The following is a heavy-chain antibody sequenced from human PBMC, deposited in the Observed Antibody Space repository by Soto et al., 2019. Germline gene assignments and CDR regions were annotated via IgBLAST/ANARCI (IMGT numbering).Heavy chain of an antibody. Sequence: SETLSLTCTVSGGSISGHYWSWIRQPPGKGLEWVGYIYSSGSTYVRPSLKSRVSMSVDPSKNQVSLRLTSVTATDTAVYYCARTPIGYCSGGTCSNLFDPCGQGTLVTVSS. CDR1: GGSISGHY. J-gene: IGHJ5*02. CDR2: IYSSGST. V-gene: IGHV4-59*08. D-gene: IGHD2-8*02. CDR3: ARTPIGYCSGGTCSNLFDP.